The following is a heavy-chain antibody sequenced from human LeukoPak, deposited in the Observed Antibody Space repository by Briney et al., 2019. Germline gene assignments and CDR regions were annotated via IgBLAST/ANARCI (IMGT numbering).Heavy chain of an antibody. V-gene: IGHV4-34*01. D-gene: IGHD1-7*01. CDR2: IKHSGST. J-gene: IGHJ6*02. Sequence: PSETLSLTCAVYGVSFSGYYWSCIRQPPGEGLEWLGEIKHSGSTNYNPSLKSRVTISVDTSKNQFSLKLSSVTAADTAVYYCARSFAGTTILKLYYYGMDVWGQGTTVTVSS. CDR3: ARSFAGTTILKLYYYGMDV. CDR1: GVSFSGYY.